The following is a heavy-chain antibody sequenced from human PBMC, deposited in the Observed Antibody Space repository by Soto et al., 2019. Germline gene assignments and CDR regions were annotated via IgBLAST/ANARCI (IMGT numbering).Heavy chain of an antibody. Sequence: EVQLVQSGAEVKKAGESLRISCQGSGYSFPSYWISWVRQIPGKGLEWVGRIDPSDSDTNYSPFFQDHVTSSADKSITTAYLQWRSLKPSDTAIYYCASPEVGRDYYYGLAVWGQGTTVTVSS. D-gene: IGHD3-10*01. J-gene: IGHJ6*02. V-gene: IGHV5-10-1*03. CDR1: GYSFPSYW. CDR2: IDPSDSDT. CDR3: ASPEVGRDYYYGLAV.